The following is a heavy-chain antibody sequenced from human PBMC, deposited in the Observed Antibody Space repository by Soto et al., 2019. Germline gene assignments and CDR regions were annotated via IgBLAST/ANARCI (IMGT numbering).Heavy chain of an antibody. V-gene: IGHV1-69*13. Sequence: SGEVCCKXSGGNFSRYAISGLRQAPGQGLEWMGGIIRVFRTTNYEQKLQGRVMINAEGSTRTAYMQLSSLTSADTAVYSCANSSPYRLVQTPTGNQSYSPMDVWGQGTTVTVSS. CDR1: GGNFSRYA. J-gene: IGHJ6*02. CDR3: ANSSPYRLVQTPTGNQSYSPMDV. CDR2: IIRVFRTT. D-gene: IGHD2-15*01.